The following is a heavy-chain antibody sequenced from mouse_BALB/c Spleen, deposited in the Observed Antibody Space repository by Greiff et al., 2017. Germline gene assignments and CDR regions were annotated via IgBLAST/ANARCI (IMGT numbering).Heavy chain of an antibody. V-gene: IGHV5-6-5*01. CDR1: GFTFSSYA. Sequence: EVQRVESGGGLVKPGGSLKLSCAASGFTFSSYAMSWVRQTPEKRLEWVASISSGGSTYYPDSVKGRFTISRDNARNILYLQMSSLRSEDTAMYYCARGRDYYGSSYDYWGQGTTLTVSS. CDR2: ISSGGST. J-gene: IGHJ2*01. CDR3: ARGRDYYGSSYDY. D-gene: IGHD1-1*01.